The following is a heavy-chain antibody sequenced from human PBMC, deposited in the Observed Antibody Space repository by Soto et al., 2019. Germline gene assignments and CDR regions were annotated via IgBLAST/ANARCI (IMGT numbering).Heavy chain of an antibody. Sequence: SCKTSGYTFINYGISWVRQAPGQGPEWMGWISPYNDDTKYAQKFQGRVTMTTDTSTRTAYMEMRSLRAEDTAVYYCAKGPAIVLVPAAMNYYYGMDVWGQGTTVTVSS. D-gene: IGHD2-2*01. J-gene: IGHJ6*02. CDR3: AKGPAIVLVPAAMNYYYGMDV. V-gene: IGHV1-18*01. CDR2: ISPYNDDT. CDR1: GYTFINYG.